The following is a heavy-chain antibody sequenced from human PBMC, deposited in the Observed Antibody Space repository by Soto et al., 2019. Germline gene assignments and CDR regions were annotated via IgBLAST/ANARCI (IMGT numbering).Heavy chain of an antibody. J-gene: IGHJ4*02. Sequence: QAGGSLRLSCAASGFTFDDYAMHWVRQAPGKGLEWVSGISWNSGSIGYADSVKGRFTISRDNAKNSLYLQMNSLRAEDTALYYCAKDSYYGSGTALDYWGQGTLVTVSS. CDR1: GFTFDDYA. CDR2: ISWNSGSI. CDR3: AKDSYYGSGTALDY. V-gene: IGHV3-9*01. D-gene: IGHD3-10*01.